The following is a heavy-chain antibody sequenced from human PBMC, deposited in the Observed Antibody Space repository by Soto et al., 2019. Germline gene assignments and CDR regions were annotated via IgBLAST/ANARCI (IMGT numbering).Heavy chain of an antibody. CDR3: ARDVLGYCRGGSCYSARGMDV. J-gene: IGHJ6*02. Sequence: QVQLVESGGGVVQPGRSLRLSCAASGFTFSSYGMHWVRQAPGKGLEWVAVIWYDGSNKYYADSVKGRFTISRDNSKNTLYLQMNSLRAEDTAVYYCARDVLGYCRGGSCYSARGMDVWGQGTTVTVSS. D-gene: IGHD2-15*01. CDR1: GFTFSSYG. V-gene: IGHV3-33*01. CDR2: IWYDGSNK.